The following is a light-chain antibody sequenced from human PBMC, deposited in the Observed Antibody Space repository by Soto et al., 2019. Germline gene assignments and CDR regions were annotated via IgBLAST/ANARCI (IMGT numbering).Light chain of an antibody. CDR1: SSDVGGYNY. CDR2: EVS. CDR3: SSYAGSRV. J-gene: IGLJ3*02. V-gene: IGLV2-8*01. Sequence: QSVLTQPPSASGSPGQSVTISCTGTSSDVGGYNYVSWYQQHPGKAPKLMIYEVSKRPSGVPDRFSGSKSGNTASLTVYGLQAEDEADYYCSSYAGSRVFGGGTKLTVL.